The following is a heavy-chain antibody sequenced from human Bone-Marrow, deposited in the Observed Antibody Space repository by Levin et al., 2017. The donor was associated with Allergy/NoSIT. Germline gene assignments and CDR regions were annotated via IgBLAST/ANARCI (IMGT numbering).Heavy chain of an antibody. V-gene: IGHV3-21*01. Sequence: GESLKISCAASNFVFSSYSMNWVRQAPGKGLEWVSSIINSESNIYYADSVKGRFTISRDNAKNSLYLQMNSLRAEDTAVYYCAVYSSSWRTWGAWGQGTLVTVSS. D-gene: IGHD6-13*01. J-gene: IGHJ5*02. CDR2: IINSESNI. CDR1: NFVFSSYS. CDR3: AVYSSSWRTWGA.